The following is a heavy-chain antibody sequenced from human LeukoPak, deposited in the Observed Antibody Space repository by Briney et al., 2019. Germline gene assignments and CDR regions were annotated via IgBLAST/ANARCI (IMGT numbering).Heavy chain of an antibody. CDR3: AKDVTEWQPFSYFDY. J-gene: IGHJ4*02. V-gene: IGHV3-30*18. CDR1: RFTFSNYG. D-gene: IGHD2-21*02. CDR2: MSYDGSNQ. Sequence: GGSLRLSCAASRFTFSNYGMHWVRQTPDKGLEWVATMSYDGSNQYYAESVKGRFTISRDNSKNTLYLQMLSLRPEDSAVYYCAKDVTEWQPFSYFDYWGQGTLVTVSS.